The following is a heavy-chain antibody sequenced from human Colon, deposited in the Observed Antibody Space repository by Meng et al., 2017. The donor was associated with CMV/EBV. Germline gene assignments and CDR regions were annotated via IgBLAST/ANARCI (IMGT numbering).Heavy chain of an antibody. D-gene: IGHD3-9*01. J-gene: IGHJ6*02. V-gene: IGHV3-7*01. CDR1: GFSFSGSW. CDR3: ARSRNALVPYYDIPSL. CDR2: INEDGSET. Sequence: GESLKISCAASGFSFSGSWMTWVRQAPGRGLEWVANINEDGSETSYVASVRGRFTISRDNAKNSLYLQVDSLRAEDTAVYYCARSRNALVPYYDIPSLWGQGTTVTVSS.